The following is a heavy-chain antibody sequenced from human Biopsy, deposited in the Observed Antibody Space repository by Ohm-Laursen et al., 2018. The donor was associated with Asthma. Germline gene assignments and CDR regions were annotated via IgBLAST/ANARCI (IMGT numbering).Heavy chain of an antibody. D-gene: IGHD5-18*01. CDR3: ARGQGRGIQLGCLDP. V-gene: IGHV4-59*07. CDR2: IHNSGNT. Sequence: PSDTLSLTCAVSGGSISSDYWSCLRQSQGKGLEWIGHIHNSGNTNYNPSLKSRVTISLDTSKNHFFLRLSFVTAADTAVYFCARGQGRGIQLGCLDPWGPGNTVVVS. CDR1: GGSISSDY. J-gene: IGHJ6*02.